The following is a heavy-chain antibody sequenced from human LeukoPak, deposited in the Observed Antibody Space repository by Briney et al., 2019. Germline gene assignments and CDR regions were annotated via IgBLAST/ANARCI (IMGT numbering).Heavy chain of an antibody. J-gene: IGHJ3*02. V-gene: IGHV4-34*01. Sequence: GSLRLSCAASGFTFSSYAMHWVRQAPGKGLEWIGEINHSGSTNYNPSLKSRVTISVDTSKNQFSLKLSSVTAADTAVYYCARGYPTAAFDIWGQGTMVTVSS. CDR3: ARGYPTAAFDI. CDR2: INHSGST. CDR1: GFTFSSYA.